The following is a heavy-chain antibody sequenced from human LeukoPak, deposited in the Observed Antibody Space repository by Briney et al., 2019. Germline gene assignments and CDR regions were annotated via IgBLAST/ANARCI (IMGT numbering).Heavy chain of an antibody. J-gene: IGHJ5*02. CDR2: MNPNSGNT. V-gene: IGHV1-8*02. CDR1: GYTFTSYD. Sequence: ASVKVSCKASGYTFTSYDINWVRQATGQGLEWMGWMNPNSGNTGYAQKLQGRVTMTTDTSTSTAYMELRSLRSDDTAVYYCARVHGLFNWFDPWGQGTLVTVSS. CDR3: ARVHGLFNWFDP.